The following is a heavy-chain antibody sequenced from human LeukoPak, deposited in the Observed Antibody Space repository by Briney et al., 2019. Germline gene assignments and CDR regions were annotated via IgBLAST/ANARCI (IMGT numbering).Heavy chain of an antibody. J-gene: IGHJ4*01. Sequence: VGSLRLSCAASGVSVSSNYLSWVREAPGKGLEWVSVIHAGGNTYYADSVKGRFTIARDNSKNTLYLQMNTLSAEDTAVYYCARIITDSGDYCGHGTLVTVSS. V-gene: IGHV3-66*01. D-gene: IGHD3-22*01. CDR2: IHAGGNT. CDR3: ARIITDSGDY. CDR1: GVSVSSNY.